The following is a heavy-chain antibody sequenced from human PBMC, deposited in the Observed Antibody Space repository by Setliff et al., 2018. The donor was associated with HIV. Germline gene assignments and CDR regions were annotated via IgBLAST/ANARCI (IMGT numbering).Heavy chain of an antibody. V-gene: IGHV4-38-2*01. Sequence: SETLSLTCAVSGYSISSGYFWGWIRQPPGKEMEWIWSIYHRGNTYYNPSLKSRVTISVDTSKNQFSLKLSSVTAADTAVYYCARVVVVAAAPEYFQHWGQGTLVTVS. D-gene: IGHD2-15*01. CDR2: IYHRGNT. J-gene: IGHJ1*01. CDR3: ARVVVVAAAPEYFQH. CDR1: GYSISSGYF.